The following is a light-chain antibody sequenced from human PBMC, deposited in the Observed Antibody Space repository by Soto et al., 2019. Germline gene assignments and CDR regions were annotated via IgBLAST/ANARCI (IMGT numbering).Light chain of an antibody. CDR2: EVS. CDR1: SSDVGGYNY. CDR3: SSYADSNNLV. Sequence: QSALTQPPSASGSPGQSVTISCTGTSSDVGGYNYVSWYQQHPGKAPKLMIYEVSKRPSGVPDRFSGSRSGNTASLTVSGIQAEDEADYYCSSYADSNNLVFGGGTKLTVL. V-gene: IGLV2-8*01. J-gene: IGLJ2*01.